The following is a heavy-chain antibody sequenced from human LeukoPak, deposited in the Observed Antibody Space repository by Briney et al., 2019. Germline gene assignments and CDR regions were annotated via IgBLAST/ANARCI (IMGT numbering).Heavy chain of an antibody. CDR3: ARVGDIVVVPAAIPNWFDP. CDR2: IYYTGSI. D-gene: IGHD2-2*01. J-gene: IGHJ5*02. V-gene: IGHV4-30-4*01. CDR1: GGSISSGDYY. Sequence: SETLSLTCIVSGGSISSGDYYWSWIRQSPGKGLEWIGYIYYTGSISYNPSLKSRLTISVDTSKNQFSLKLSSVTAADTAVYYRARVGDIVVVPAAIPNWFDPWGQGTLVTVSS.